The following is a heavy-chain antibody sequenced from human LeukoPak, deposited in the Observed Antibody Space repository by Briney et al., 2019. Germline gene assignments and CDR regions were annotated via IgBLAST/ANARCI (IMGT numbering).Heavy chain of an antibody. Sequence: ASVKVSCKASGYTFTDYYMHWVRQAPGQGFEWMGWINPNDGDTNCAQKFQGRVTMTRDTSISTAHMEVSRLRSDDTAVYYCARANFLYCSSTTCLFDYWGQGTLITVSS. CDR1: GYTFTDYY. V-gene: IGHV1-2*02. D-gene: IGHD2-2*01. CDR3: ARANFLYCSSTTCLFDY. CDR2: INPNDGDT. J-gene: IGHJ4*02.